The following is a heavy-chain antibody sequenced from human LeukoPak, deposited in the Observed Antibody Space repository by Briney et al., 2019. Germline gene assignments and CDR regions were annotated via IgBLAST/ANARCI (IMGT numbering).Heavy chain of an antibody. CDR1: GFSVGGNY. D-gene: IGHD2-2*02. CDR3: ARSLRECSSTSCYTGGFDY. Sequence: GGSLRLSCAASGFSVGGNYMNWVRQAPGKGLEWVSVIYSGGFTYYADSIKGRFTISRDNSKNTLYLQMNSLRAEDTAVYYCARSLRECSSTSCYTGGFDYWGQGTLVTVSS. J-gene: IGHJ4*02. V-gene: IGHV3-53*01. CDR2: IYSGGFT.